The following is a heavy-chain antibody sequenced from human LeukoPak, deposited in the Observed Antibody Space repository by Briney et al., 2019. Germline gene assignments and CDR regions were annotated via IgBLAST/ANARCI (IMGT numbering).Heavy chain of an antibody. CDR2: IKSKSDGGTT. Sequence: PGGSLRLSCATSRFFFTNAWMSWVRQTPGKGLEWVGRIKSKSDGGTTDYAAPVKGRFTISRDDSKRTLYLQMSSLKSEDTAVYYCTTGFRLYGYWGQGTLVTVSS. J-gene: IGHJ4*02. D-gene: IGHD4-17*01. CDR3: TTGFRLYGY. V-gene: IGHV3-15*01. CDR1: RFFFTNAW.